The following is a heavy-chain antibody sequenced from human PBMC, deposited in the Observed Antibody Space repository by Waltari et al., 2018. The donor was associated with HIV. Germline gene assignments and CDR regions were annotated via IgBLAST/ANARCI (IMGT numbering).Heavy chain of an antibody. Sequence: QVQLQESGPGLVTPSETLSLTCTVAGEPITGYYWSWVRQPPGKGLEWIGHIYYSGRTTYNPSLKSRVTISVDTSKNQLSLKLSSVTAADTAVFYCARHYNFWSGYYGALEYRGQGALVTVSS. D-gene: IGHD3-3*01. CDR2: IYYSGRT. CDR3: ARHYNFWSGYYGALEY. CDR1: GEPITGYY. J-gene: IGHJ4*02. V-gene: IGHV4-59*01.